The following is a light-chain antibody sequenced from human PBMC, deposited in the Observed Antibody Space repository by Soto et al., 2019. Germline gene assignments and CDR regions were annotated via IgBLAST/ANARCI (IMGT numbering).Light chain of an antibody. CDR1: QSVLYSSNNKNY. CDR2: WAS. CDR3: QQYYGPPFT. V-gene: IGKV4-1*01. J-gene: IGKJ4*01. Sequence: DIVMTQSPDSLAVSMGERATINCKSSQSVLYSSNNKNYLAWYPQKPGQPPKLLMYWASTRESGVPDRFSGSGSETDFTLTISSLQAEDVAVYYFQQYYGPPFTFGGGTKAEIK.